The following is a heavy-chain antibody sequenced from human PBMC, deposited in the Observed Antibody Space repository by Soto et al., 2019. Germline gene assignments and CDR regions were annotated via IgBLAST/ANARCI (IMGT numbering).Heavy chain of an antibody. J-gene: IGHJ6*01. CDR2: IIPIFGTA. D-gene: IGHD3-3*01. V-gene: IGHV1-69*06. CDR1: GCTFSSYA. CDR3: ARSIFGVVIIHYYYYYGMEV. Sequence: ASVKVSCKASGCTFSSYAISWVRQAPGQGLEWMGGIIPIFGTANYAQKFQGRVTITADKSTSTAYMELSSLRSEDTAVYYCARSIFGVVIIHYYYYYGMEVWGQGTTVSVS.